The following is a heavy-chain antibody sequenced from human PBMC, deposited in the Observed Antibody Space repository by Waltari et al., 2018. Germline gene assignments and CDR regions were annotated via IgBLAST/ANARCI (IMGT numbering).Heavy chain of an antibody. D-gene: IGHD3-16*01. Sequence: VQLQESGPRLVKPSETLSLSCTVSGGSVSSPFWSWVRQAPGKGLEWVANIKQDGSEKYYVDSVKGRFTISRDNAKNSLYLQMNSLRAEDTAVYYCVMGDLRWDYGMDVWGQGTTVTVSS. CDR3: VMGDLRWDYGMDV. CDR2: IKQDGSEK. V-gene: IGHV3-7*01. CDR1: GGSVSSPF. J-gene: IGHJ6*02.